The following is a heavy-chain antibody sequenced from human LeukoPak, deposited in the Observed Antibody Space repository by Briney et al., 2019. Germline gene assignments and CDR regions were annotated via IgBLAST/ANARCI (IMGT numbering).Heavy chain of an antibody. J-gene: IGHJ2*01. V-gene: IGHV3-11*05. Sequence: GRSLRLSCAASGFTFSDYYMSWIRQAPGRGLEWVSYISKNGDHTNYADSLKGRFTTSRDNDKNSVYLQISSLRAADAALSFCARGSGYFDIWGRGTRVTVTS. CDR3: ARGSGYFDI. CDR2: ISKNGDHT. CDR1: GFTFSDYY.